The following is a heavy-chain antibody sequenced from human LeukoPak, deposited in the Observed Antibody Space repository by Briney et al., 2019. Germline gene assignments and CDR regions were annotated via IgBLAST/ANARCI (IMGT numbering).Heavy chain of an antibody. J-gene: IGHJ3*02. CDR1: GFTFSSYT. V-gene: IGHV3-48*01. CDR3: ARGPYGDYVDAFDI. D-gene: IGHD4-17*01. CDR2: ISSSSSII. Sequence: GSLRLSCAASGFTFSSYTMNWVRQAPGKGLEWVSYISSSSSIIYYADSVKGRFTISRDNAKNSLYLQMNSLRAEDTAVYYRARGPYGDYVDAFDIWGQGTMVTVSS.